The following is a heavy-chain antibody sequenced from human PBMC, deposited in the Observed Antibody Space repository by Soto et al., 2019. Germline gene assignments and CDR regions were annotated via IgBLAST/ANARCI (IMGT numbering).Heavy chain of an antibody. CDR2: MYYSGST. Sequence: PSESLSLTCTVAGGSISSYYWSWIRQPPGKGLEWIGYMYYSGSTNYNPSLKSRVTISVDTSKNQFSLKLSSVTAADTAVYYCGGKNYDSSGYFDDWGQGILVTVSS. V-gene: IGHV4-59*01. J-gene: IGHJ4*02. CDR3: GGKNYDSSGYFDD. D-gene: IGHD3-22*01. CDR1: GGSISSYY.